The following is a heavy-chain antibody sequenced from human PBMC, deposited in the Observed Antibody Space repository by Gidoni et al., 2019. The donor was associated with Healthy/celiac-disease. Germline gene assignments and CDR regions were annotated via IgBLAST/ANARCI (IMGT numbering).Heavy chain of an antibody. CDR2: ISGSGGST. D-gene: IGHD1-1*01. V-gene: IGHV3-23*01. CDR3: AKPYGTYAFDI. CDR1: GFTFRRDA. J-gene: IGHJ3*02. Sequence: EVQLLESGGGLVQPGGSLRLTCAASGFTFRRDAMCWVRQAPGQGLELVSAISGSGGSTYYAASVKGRFTISRDNSKNTLYLQMNSLRAEDTAVYYCAKPYGTYAFDILGQGTMVTVSS.